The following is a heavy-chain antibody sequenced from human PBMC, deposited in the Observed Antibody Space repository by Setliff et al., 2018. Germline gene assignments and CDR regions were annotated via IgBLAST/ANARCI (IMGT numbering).Heavy chain of an antibody. CDR3: ARVPLPLDIVVMVAATPLEYYYYMDV. CDR1: GYSFTSND. CDR2: LNPSSGNT. J-gene: IGHJ6*03. D-gene: IGHD2-15*01. V-gene: IGHV1-8*03. Sequence: ASVKVSCKASGYSFTSNDINWVRQATGQGPEWMGWLNPSSGNTGYAPKFQGRVTITRSTSLSTAYMELSSLRSEDTAIYYCARVPLPLDIVVMVAATPLEYYYYMDVWGKGTTVTVSS.